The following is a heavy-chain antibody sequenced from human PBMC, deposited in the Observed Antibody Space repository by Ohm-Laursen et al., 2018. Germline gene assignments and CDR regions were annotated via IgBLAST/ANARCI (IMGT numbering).Heavy chain of an antibody. CDR1: GFTVSSNY. CDR3: ARGFYVGRAFDI. D-gene: IGHD5/OR15-5a*01. Sequence: SLRLSCTASGFTVSSNYMSWVRQAPGKGLECVSLLYSDGASFYADSVKGRFTIARDTSQNTLSLQMNSLRAEDTAAYYCARGFYVGRAFDIWGQGTMVTVSS. CDR2: LYSDGAS. V-gene: IGHV3-66*01. J-gene: IGHJ3*02.